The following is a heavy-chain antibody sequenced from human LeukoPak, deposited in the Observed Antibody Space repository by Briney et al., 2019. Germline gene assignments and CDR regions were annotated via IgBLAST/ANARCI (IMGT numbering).Heavy chain of an antibody. D-gene: IGHD1-26*01. CDR3: ARGWELPAY. CDR2: INHSGST. V-gene: IGHV4-34*01. Sequence: SETLSLTCAVYGGSFSGFYWSWIRQPPGKGLEWIGEINHSGSTNYNPSLKSRVIISVDTSKNQFSLKLSSVTAADTAVYYCARGWELPAYWGQGTLVTVSS. J-gene: IGHJ4*02. CDR1: GGSFSGFY.